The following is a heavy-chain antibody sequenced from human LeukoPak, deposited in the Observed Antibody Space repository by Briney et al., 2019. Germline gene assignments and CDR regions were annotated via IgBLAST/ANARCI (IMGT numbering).Heavy chain of an antibody. CDR3: APDRIP. CDR1: GYVFTDYY. CDR2: IDPEDGET. D-gene: IGHD2-21*01. Sequence: ASVKVSCKVSGYVFTDYYMHWVQQARGKGLEWMGLIDPEDGETMYAEKFQDRITITADTSTDTAYMELSRLRSDDTAVCYCAPDRIPWGQGTLVTVSS. J-gene: IGHJ5*02. V-gene: IGHV1-69-2*01.